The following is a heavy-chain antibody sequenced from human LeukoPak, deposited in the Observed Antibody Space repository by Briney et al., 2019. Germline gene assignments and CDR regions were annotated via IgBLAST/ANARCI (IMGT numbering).Heavy chain of an antibody. D-gene: IGHD3-16*02. CDR2: IYYSGST. CDR3: ARAGDYVWGSYRS. V-gene: IGHV4-30-4*08. CDR1: GGSISSGDYY. Sequence: SQTLSLTCTVSGGSISSGDYYWSWIRQPPGKGQEWIGYIYYSGSTYYNPSLRSRVTISVDTSKNQFSLKLSSVTAADTAVYYCARAGDYVWGSYRSWGQGTLVTVSS. J-gene: IGHJ5*02.